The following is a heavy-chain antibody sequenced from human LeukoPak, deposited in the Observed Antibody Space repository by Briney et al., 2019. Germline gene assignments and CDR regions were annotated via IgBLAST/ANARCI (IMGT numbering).Heavy chain of an antibody. V-gene: IGHV1-8*01. CDR2: MNPNSGNT. Sequence: ASVKVSCKASGYTFTSYDINWVRQATGQGLEWMGWMNPNSGNTGYAQKFRGRVTMTRNTSISTAYMELSSLRSEDTAVYYCARDLDYGDYGAFDIWGQGTMVTVSS. D-gene: IGHD4-17*01. CDR3: ARDLDYGDYGAFDI. J-gene: IGHJ3*02. CDR1: GYTFTSYD.